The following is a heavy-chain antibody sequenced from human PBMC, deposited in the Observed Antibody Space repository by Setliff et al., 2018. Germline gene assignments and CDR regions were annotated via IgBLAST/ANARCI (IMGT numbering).Heavy chain of an antibody. CDR1: GYTFTSYG. V-gene: IGHV1-3*01. CDR2: INAGNGNT. D-gene: IGHD4-17*01. CDR3: ARGGDPTNFDY. Sequence: GASVKVSCKASGYTFTSYGISWVRQAPGQGLEWMGWINAGNGNTKYSQKFQGRVTITRDTSASTAYMELSSLRSEDTAVYYCARGGDPTNFDYWGQGTLVTVSS. J-gene: IGHJ4*02.